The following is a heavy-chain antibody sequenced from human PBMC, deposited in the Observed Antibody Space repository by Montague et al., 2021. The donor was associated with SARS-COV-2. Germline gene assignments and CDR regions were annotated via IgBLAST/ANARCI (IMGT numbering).Heavy chain of an antibody. D-gene: IGHD4-17*01. CDR3: ASGLDYGDYYYYYGMDV. CDR1: GFTFSSYA. V-gene: IGHV3-23*01. Sequence: SLRLSCAASGFTFSSYAMSRVRQAPGKGLEWVSAISGSGGSTYYADSVKGRFTISRDNSKNTLYLQMNSLRAEDTAVYYCASGLDYGDYYYYYGMDVWGQGTTVTVSS. CDR2: ISGSGGST. J-gene: IGHJ6*02.